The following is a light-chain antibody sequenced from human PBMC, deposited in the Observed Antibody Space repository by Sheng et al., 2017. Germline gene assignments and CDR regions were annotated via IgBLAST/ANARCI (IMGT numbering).Light chain of an antibody. V-gene: IGKV3-20*01. J-gene: IGKJ5*01. CDR1: QTVSSSY. CDR2: GAS. CDR3: QQSGNSIT. Sequence: EIVLTQSPGTLSLSPGDGATLSCRASQTVSSSYFAWYQQRPGQAPRLLIYGASTRAAGIPGRFSGSGSGTDFTLTISRLEPEDFVVYYCQQSGNSITFGQGTRLEIK.